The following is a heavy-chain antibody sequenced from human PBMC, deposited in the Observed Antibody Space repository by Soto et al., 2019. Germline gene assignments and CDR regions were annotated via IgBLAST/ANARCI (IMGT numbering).Heavy chain of an antibody. V-gene: IGHV5-51*01. D-gene: IGHD4-17*01. CDR3: TLSYGDSYYYYYGMDV. CDR1: GFSFSRYT. CDR2: IHPGDSDI. J-gene: IGHJ6*02. Sequence: GESLKISCVGSGFSFSRYTVGWVRQVPGKGLERMGVIHPGDSDIFYISSFQGQVTISADKSISTAYLQWSSLKASDTAMYYCTLSYGDSYYYYYGMDVWGQGTTVTVSS.